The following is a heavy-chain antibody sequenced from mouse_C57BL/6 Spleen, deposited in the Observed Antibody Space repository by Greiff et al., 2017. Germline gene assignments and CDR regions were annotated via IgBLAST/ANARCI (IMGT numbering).Heavy chain of an antibody. Sequence: EVQGVESGAELVRPGASVKLSCTASGFNIKDYYMHWVKQRPEQGLEWIGRIDPEDGDTEYAPKFQGKATMTADTSSNTASLQQSGLTSEDTAVYYCTTDDSGSSYGGFAYWGQGTLVTVSA. V-gene: IGHV14-1*01. CDR2: IDPEDGDT. CDR3: TTDDSGSSYGGFAY. D-gene: IGHD1-1*01. CDR1: GFNIKDYY. J-gene: IGHJ3*01.